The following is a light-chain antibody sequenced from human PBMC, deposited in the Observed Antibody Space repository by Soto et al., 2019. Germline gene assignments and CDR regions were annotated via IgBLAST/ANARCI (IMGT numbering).Light chain of an antibody. V-gene: IGLV2-14*01. CDR2: QVT. Sequence: QSALTQPRSVSGSPGQSVTISCTGSSSDVGGYNYVSWYQQQPGKAPKLMIYQVTNRPSGVSNRFSGSRSGNTASLTISGLQAEDEADYYCSSYTDSSNYVFGTGTKLTVL. CDR1: SSDVGGYNY. CDR3: SSYTDSSNYV. J-gene: IGLJ1*01.